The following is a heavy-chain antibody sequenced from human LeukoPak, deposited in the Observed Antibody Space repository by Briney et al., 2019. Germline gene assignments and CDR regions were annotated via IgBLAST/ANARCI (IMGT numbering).Heavy chain of an antibody. CDR3: ARGNLYYGSGSYYY. D-gene: IGHD3-10*01. V-gene: IGHV3-23*01. CDR1: GFTFSSYG. J-gene: IGHJ4*02. CDR2: ISGSGGST. Sequence: PGGTLRLSCAASGFTFSSYGMSWVRQAPGKGLEWVSAISGSGGSTYYADSVKGRFTISRDNSKNTLYLQMNSLRAEDTAVYYCARGNLYYGSGSYYYWGQGTLVTVSS.